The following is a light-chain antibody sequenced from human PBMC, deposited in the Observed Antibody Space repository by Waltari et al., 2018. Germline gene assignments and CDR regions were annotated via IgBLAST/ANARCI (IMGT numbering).Light chain of an antibody. J-gene: IGLJ3*02. CDR2: DVS. Sequence: QSALTQPRSVSGSPGQSVTFSCTGTRSDIGGNNDVSWYQQHPGKAPKVMIYDVSKRPSGVPDRFSGSKSDSTASLTISGLQADDEADYYCCAYAGSYILLFGGGTKLTVL. V-gene: IGLV2-11*01. CDR1: RSDIGGNND. CDR3: CAYAGSYILL.